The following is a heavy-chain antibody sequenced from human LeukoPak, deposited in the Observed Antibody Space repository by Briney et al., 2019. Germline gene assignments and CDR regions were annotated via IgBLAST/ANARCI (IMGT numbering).Heavy chain of an antibody. CDR3: VREGVTWNL. J-gene: IGHJ5*02. Sequence: GGSLRLSCAASGFTFTTYWMHWVRQPPGKGLVWVSRINTDGSSTLYADSVKGRFTISRDNAKNTLYLQMDSLRAEDTAVYYCVREGVTWNLWGQGTLVTVSS. D-gene: IGHD4-4*01. CDR2: INTDGSST. CDR1: GFTFTTYW. V-gene: IGHV3-74*01.